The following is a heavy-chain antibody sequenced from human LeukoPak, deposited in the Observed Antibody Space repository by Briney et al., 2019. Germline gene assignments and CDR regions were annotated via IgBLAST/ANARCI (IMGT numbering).Heavy chain of an antibody. J-gene: IGHJ4*02. Sequence: PGGSLRLSCAASGFTFSSYWMHWVRQAPGKGLGWVSRNSGDGTSTGYADSVKGRFTISRDNAKNMLYLQMNSLRDEDTAVYYCGRQQAAAGDYWGQGTLVTVSS. CDR1: GFTFSSYW. V-gene: IGHV3-74*01. CDR3: GRQQAAAGDY. D-gene: IGHD6-13*01. CDR2: NSGDGTST.